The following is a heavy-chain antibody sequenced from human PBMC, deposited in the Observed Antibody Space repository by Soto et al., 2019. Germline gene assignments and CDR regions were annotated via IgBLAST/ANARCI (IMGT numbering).Heavy chain of an antibody. Sequence: SETLSLTCTVSGGSISSGGYYWSWIRQHPGKGLEWIGYIYYSGSTNYNPSLKSRVTISLDTSKNQFSLRLSSVTAADTAVYYCVRTLTSGRQDSWGQGTLVTVSS. CDR3: VRTLTSGRQDS. D-gene: IGHD3-10*01. CDR1: GGSISSGGYY. CDR2: IYYSGST. J-gene: IGHJ5*01. V-gene: IGHV4-61*08.